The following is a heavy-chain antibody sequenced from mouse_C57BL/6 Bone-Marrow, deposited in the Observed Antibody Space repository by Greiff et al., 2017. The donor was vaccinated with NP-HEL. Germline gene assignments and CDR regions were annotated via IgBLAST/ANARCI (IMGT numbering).Heavy chain of an antibody. D-gene: IGHD2-1*01. V-gene: IGHV14-4*01. J-gene: IGHJ2*01. Sequence: VQLQQSGAELVRPGASVKLSCTASGFNIKDDYMHWVKQRPEQGLEWLGWIDPENGDTEYASKFQGKATITADTSSNTAYLQLSSLTSEDTAVYYCTTGGGNLYYFDYWGQGTTLTVSS. CDR3: TTGGGNLYYFDY. CDR2: IDPENGDT. CDR1: GFNIKDDY.